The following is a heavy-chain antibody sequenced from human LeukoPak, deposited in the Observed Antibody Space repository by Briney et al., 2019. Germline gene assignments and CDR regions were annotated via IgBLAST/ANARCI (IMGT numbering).Heavy chain of an antibody. CDR3: ARDFSYYYGSSGYRGNWFDP. CDR1: GFTFSSYS. CDR2: ISTSSSYI. D-gene: IGHD3-22*01. Sequence: GGSLRLSCAASGFTFSSYSMNWVRQAPGKGLEWVSSISTSSSYIYYADSVKGRFTISRDNAKNSLYLQMNSLRAEDTAVYYCARDFSYYYGSSGYRGNWFDPWGQGTLVTVSS. J-gene: IGHJ5*02. V-gene: IGHV3-21*01.